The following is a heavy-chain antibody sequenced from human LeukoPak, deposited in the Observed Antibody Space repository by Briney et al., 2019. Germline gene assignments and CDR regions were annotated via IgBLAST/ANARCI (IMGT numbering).Heavy chain of an antibody. CDR3: ARGVRCSSTSCYRLHYYGMDV. Sequence: GGSLRLSCAASGFTFNSYWMNWVRQAPGKGLAWGANVKQDGSEKYYVDSVKGRFTISRDNAKNSLYLQMNSLRAEDTAVYYCARGVRCSSTSCYRLHYYGMDVWGQGTTVTVSS. J-gene: IGHJ6*02. V-gene: IGHV3-7*01. CDR1: GFTFNSYW. D-gene: IGHD2-2*01. CDR2: VKQDGSEK.